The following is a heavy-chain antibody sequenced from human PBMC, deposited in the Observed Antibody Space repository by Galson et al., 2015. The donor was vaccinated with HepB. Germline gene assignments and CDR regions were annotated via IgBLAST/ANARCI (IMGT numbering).Heavy chain of an antibody. CDR1: GFTFSSYG. CDR2: IWYDGRNK. J-gene: IGHJ4*02. D-gene: IGHD3-10*01. CDR3: ARAVEYFGSGTYFIDD. Sequence: SLRLSCAASGFTFSSYGMHWVRQAPGKGLEWVALIWYDGRNKYYADSVKGRFTISRDNSKNTLYLQMNSLRAEDTAVYYCARAVEYFGSGTYFIDDWGQGTLVTISS. V-gene: IGHV3-33*01.